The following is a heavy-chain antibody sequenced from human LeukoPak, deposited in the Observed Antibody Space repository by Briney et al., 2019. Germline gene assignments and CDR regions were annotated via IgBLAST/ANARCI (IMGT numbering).Heavy chain of an antibody. V-gene: IGHV3-30*18. D-gene: IGHD3-10*02. CDR2: ISYDGSNK. Sequence: GGSLRLSCAASGFTFSSYGMHWVRQAPGKGLEWVAVISYDGSNKYYADSVKGRFTISRDNSKNTLYLQMNSLRAEDTAVYYCAKDLRSEYRFDYWGQGTLVTVSS. J-gene: IGHJ4*02. CDR3: AKDLRSEYRFDY. CDR1: GFTFSSYG.